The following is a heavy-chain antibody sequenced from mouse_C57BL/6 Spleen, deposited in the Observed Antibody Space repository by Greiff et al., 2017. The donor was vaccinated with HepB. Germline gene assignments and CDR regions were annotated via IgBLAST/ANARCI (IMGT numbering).Heavy chain of an antibody. V-gene: IGHV5-9-1*02. CDR1: GFTFSSYA. Sequence: DVMLVESGEGLVKPGGSLKLSCAASGFTFSSYAMSWVRQTPEKRLEWVAYISSGGDYIYYADTVKGRFTISRDNARNTLYLQMSSLKSEDTAMYYCTRAPDWDCFDYWGQGTTLTVSS. D-gene: IGHD4-1*01. CDR2: ISSGGDYI. J-gene: IGHJ2*01. CDR3: TRAPDWDCFDY.